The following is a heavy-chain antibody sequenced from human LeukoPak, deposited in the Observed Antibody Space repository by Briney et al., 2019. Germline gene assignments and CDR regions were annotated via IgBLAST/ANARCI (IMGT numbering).Heavy chain of an antibody. J-gene: IGHJ4*02. CDR3: ARPTYSGSYYWFDY. V-gene: IGHV3-33*01. CDR1: GFTFSSYG. Sequence: GGSLRLSCAASGFTFSSYGMHWVRQAPGKGLEWVAVIWYDGSNKYYADSVKGRFTISRDNSKYTLYLQMNSLRAEDTAVYYCARPTYSGSYYWFDYWGQGTLVTVSS. CDR2: IWYDGSNK. D-gene: IGHD1-26*01.